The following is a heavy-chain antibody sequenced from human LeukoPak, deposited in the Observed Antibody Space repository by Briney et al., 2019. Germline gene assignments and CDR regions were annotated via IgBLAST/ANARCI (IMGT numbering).Heavy chain of an antibody. J-gene: IGHJ4*02. CDR3: SRGTDAYKGGNY. V-gene: IGHV4-39*07. Sequence: SETLSLTCTVSGGSISSGGYYWSWIRQPPGKGLEWIGEIHPSGTTYYNPSLNSRVIISADTSKKQFSLKLTSVTAADTAVYFCSRGTDAYKGGNYWGQGTLVTVSS. CDR2: IHPSGTT. CDR1: GGSISSGGYY. D-gene: IGHD5-24*01.